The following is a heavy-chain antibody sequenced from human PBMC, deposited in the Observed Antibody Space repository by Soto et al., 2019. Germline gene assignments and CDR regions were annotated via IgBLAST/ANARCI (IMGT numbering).Heavy chain of an antibody. D-gene: IGHD2-8*02. Sequence: QVQLVESGGGVVQPGRSLRLSCAASGFTFSNFGMHWVRQAPGKGLEWVAVIWYDGSNKYYADSVKGRFTSSRDNSKNTLYLQMNSLRAEDTALYYCARGPQIRKIWSGGNSQGHYFDFWGQGTLVTVSS. CDR3: ARGPQIRKIWSGGNSQGHYFDF. V-gene: IGHV3-33*01. CDR1: GFTFSNFG. CDR2: IWYDGSNK. J-gene: IGHJ4*02.